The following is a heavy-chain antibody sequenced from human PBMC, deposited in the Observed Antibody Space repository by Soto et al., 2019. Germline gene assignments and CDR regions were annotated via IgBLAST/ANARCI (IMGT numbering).Heavy chain of an antibody. D-gene: IGHD5-18*01. CDR1: GGSISSGGYY. J-gene: IGHJ4*02. CDR2: IYYSGST. V-gene: IGHV4-31*03. CDR3: ARGPRIQLWLRD. Sequence: QVQLQESGPGLVKPSQTLSLTCTVSGGSISSGGYYWSWIRQHPGKGLEWIGYIYYSGSTYYNPSLKGRVTISVDTSKNQFSLKVSSVTAADTAVYYCARGPRIQLWLRDWGQGTLVTVSS.